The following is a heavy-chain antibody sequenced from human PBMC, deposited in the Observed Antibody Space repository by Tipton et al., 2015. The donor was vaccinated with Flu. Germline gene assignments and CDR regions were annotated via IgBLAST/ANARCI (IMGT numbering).Heavy chain of an antibody. CDR2: IHRSGNT. CDR3: ASQRGGSSGDYYFDS. J-gene: IGHJ4*02. V-gene: IGHV4-38-2*01. D-gene: IGHD4-17*01. Sequence: TLSLTCSVSGNPMGSDYYWGWIRQPPGKGLEWIGNIHRSGNTYRNPSLKSRVTMSVDSSKNQFSLRLSSVTAADTAVYYCASQRGGSSGDYYFDSWGQGTLVTVSS. CDR1: GNPMGSDYY.